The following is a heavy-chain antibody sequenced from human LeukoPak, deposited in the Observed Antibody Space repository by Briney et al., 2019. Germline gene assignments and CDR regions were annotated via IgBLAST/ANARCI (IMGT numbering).Heavy chain of an antibody. CDR1: GFTFSDYY. Sequence: GGSLRLSCAASGFTFSDYYMSWIRQAPGKGLEWVSYISSSGSTIYYADSVKGRFTISRDNAKNSLYLQMNSLRAEDTAVYYCARAPGSSDWLFDRSYWGQGTLVTVSS. J-gene: IGHJ4*02. CDR2: ISSSGSTI. V-gene: IGHV3-11*01. D-gene: IGHD3/OR15-3a*01. CDR3: ARAPGSSDWLFDRSY.